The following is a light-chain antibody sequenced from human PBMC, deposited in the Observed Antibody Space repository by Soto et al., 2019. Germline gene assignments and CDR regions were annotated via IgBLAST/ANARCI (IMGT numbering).Light chain of an antibody. CDR2: EVT. Sequence: QSALTQPPSASGSPGQSVTISCTGTSSDVGAYNYVSWYQQHAGKAPKLVIYEVTKRPSGVPDRFSGSKSANTASLTVSGLQAEDAADYYCSSFAASNTGVFGGGTKVTV. CDR1: SSDVGAYNY. J-gene: IGLJ3*02. CDR3: SSFAASNTGV. V-gene: IGLV2-8*01.